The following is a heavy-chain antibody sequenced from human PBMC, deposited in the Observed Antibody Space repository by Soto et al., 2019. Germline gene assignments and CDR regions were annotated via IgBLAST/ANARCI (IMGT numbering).Heavy chain of an antibody. J-gene: IGHJ4*02. V-gene: IGHV4-61*01. Sequence: NPSETLSLTCTVSGGSVSSGSYYWSWIRQPPGKGLEWIGYIYYSGSTNYNPSLKSRVTISVDTSKNQFSLKLSSVTAADTAVYYCARDRDYVLAYWGQGTLVTVSS. D-gene: IGHD3-16*01. CDR1: GGSVSSGSYY. CDR2: IYYSGST. CDR3: ARDRDYVLAY.